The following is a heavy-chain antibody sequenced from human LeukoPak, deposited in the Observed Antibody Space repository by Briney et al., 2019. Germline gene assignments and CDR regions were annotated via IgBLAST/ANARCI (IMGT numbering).Heavy chain of an antibody. D-gene: IGHD6-6*01. V-gene: IGHV4-59*11. CDR3: ASARYSSSSPYDY. J-gene: IGHJ4*02. CDR1: GGSISSHY. CDR2: IYYSGST. Sequence: SETLSLTCTGSGGSISSHYWSWIRQPPGKGLEWIGYIYYSGSTNYNPSLKSRVTISVDTSKNQFSLKLSSVTAADTAVYYCASARYSSSSPYDYWGQGTLVTVSS.